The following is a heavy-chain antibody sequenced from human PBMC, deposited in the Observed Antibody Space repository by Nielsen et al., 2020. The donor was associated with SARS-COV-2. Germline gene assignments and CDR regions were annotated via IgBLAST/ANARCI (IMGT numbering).Heavy chain of an antibody. J-gene: IGHJ4*02. D-gene: IGHD3-22*01. Sequence: WVRQAPGQGLEWIGSFDPENGERLYAQKFRGRVTVTEDTSTDTGYMELSSLTSEDTAFYYCTTSGPIYYYDSGGYFRFDYWGQGSVVTVSS. CDR2: FDPENGER. CDR3: TTSGPIYYYDSGGYFRFDY. V-gene: IGHV1-24*01.